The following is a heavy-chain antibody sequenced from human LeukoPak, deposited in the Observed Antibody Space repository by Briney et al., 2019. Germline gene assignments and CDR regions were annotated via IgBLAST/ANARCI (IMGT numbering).Heavy chain of an antibody. D-gene: IGHD2-21*01. CDR3: ARVVGNTNFDS. CDR1: GGSISTYY. V-gene: IGHV4-4*07. CDR2: IYTSGST. J-gene: IGHJ4*02. Sequence: SETLSLTCTVSGGSISTYYWSWIRQPAGKGLEWIGRIYTSGSTNYNPSLKSRVTMSVDTSKSHFSLKVSSVTAADTAVYYCARVVGNTNFDSWGQGALVTVSS.